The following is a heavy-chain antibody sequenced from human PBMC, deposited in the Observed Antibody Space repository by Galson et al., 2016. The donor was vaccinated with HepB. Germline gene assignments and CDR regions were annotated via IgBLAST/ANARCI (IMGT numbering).Heavy chain of an antibody. J-gene: IGHJ4*02. V-gene: IGHV4-4*07. D-gene: IGHD3-3*02. CDR2: IHSSGRP. CDR1: GDFISSFY. Sequence: SETLSLTCTVSGDFISSFYWSWIRQPAGKGLEWVGRIHSSGRPNYNPSLKGRGAMSVDTSRHQFSLRLTSVTAADTAVYYCARTFESFFDYWGQGILVTVSS. CDR3: ARTFESFFDY.